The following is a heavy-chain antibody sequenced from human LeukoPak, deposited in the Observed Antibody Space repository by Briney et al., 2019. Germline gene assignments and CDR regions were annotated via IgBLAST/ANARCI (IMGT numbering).Heavy chain of an antibody. V-gene: IGHV3-48*03. Sequence: GGSLRLSCAASGFGFGQYEMNWVRQAPGKGLEWVAYISVRAGTIYYGDSAEGRFTISRDDAKNSLYLQMNGLRVEDTAIYYCAKDFPHYYEVPHGMDVWGQGTTVTV. CDR1: GFGFGQYE. CDR2: ISVRAGTI. CDR3: AKDFPHYYEVPHGMDV. D-gene: IGHD3-22*01. J-gene: IGHJ6*02.